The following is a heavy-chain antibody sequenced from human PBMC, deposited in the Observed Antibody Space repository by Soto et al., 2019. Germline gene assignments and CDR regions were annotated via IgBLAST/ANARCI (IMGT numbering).Heavy chain of an antibody. J-gene: IGHJ6*02. V-gene: IGHV1-8*01. CDR1: GYTFTSYD. CDR3: AGDLNNYDFWSGYRRIYCYYYGMDV. CDR2: MNPNSGNT. D-gene: IGHD3-3*01. Sequence: ASVKVSCKASGYTFTSYDINWVRQATGQGLEWMGWMNPNSGNTGYAQRFQGRGTMTRNNSIRTAYMELGSRRSEDTAVYYCAGDLNNYDFWSGYRRIYCYYYGMDVWGQGTMVTVSS.